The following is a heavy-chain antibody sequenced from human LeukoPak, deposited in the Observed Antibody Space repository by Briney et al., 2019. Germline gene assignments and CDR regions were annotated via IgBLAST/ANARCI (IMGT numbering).Heavy chain of an antibody. V-gene: IGHV4-34*01. D-gene: IGHD4-17*01. CDR3: ASAPVTIHYYYYMDV. CDR2: INHSGST. Sequence: SETLSLTCAVYGGSFSGYYWSWIRQPPGKGLEWIGEINHSGSTNYNPSLKSRVTISVDTSKNQFSLKLSSVTAADTAVYYCASAPVTIHYYYYMDVWGKGTTATVSS. J-gene: IGHJ6*03. CDR1: GGSFSGYY.